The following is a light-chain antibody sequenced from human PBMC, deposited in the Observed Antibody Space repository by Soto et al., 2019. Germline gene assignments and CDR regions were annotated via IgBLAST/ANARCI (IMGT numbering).Light chain of an antibody. CDR3: QQYHNWPPIT. Sequence: EIVMTQSPDTLFVSLGEGATLSCRASQSVSSHLAWYQHKPGQAPRLLIYGASTRASGISARFSGSGSETDFTLTISSLQSEDSAVYYCQQYHNWPPITFGQGTRLEIK. CDR2: GAS. J-gene: IGKJ5*01. V-gene: IGKV3-15*01. CDR1: QSVSSH.